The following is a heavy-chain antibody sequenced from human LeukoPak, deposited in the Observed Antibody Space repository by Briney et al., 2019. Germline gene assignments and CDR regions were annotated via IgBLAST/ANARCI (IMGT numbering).Heavy chain of an antibody. CDR1: GFTFSSYA. D-gene: IGHD1-26*01. J-gene: IGHJ5*02. CDR2: IWYDGSNK. Sequence: GGSLRLSCAASGFTFSSYAMHWVRQAPGKGLEWVAVIWYDGSNKYYADSVKGRFTISRDHSKNTLYLQMNNLRGEDTAEYYCAKDMELASWGQGTLVTVSS. V-gene: IGHV3-33*06. CDR3: AKDMELAS.